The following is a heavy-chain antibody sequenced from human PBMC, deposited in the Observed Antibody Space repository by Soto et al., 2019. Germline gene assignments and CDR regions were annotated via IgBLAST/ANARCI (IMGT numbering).Heavy chain of an antibody. CDR2: INAGNGNT. Sequence: QVQVVQSGAEEKKPGASVKVSCTASGYTFTGYAMHWVRQAPGQRLEGMGWINAGNGNTKYSQKFQGRVTITRDTPASTAYMELSSLRSEDTAVSYRARAVAVPADLDYWGQGTLVTVSS. V-gene: IGHV1-3*05. CDR1: GYTFTGYA. CDR3: ARAVAVPADLDY. D-gene: IGHD6-19*01. J-gene: IGHJ4*02.